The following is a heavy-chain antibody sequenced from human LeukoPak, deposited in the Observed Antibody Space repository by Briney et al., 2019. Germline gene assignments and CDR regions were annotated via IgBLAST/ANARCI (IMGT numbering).Heavy chain of an antibody. CDR3: ARDPSRTTVTFDY. CDR2: ISYDGSNK. CDR1: GFTFSSYA. V-gene: IGHV3-30*04. J-gene: IGHJ4*02. Sequence: PGRSLRLSCAASGFTFSSYAMHWVRQAPGKGLEWVAVISYDGSNKYYADSVKGRFTISRDNSKNTLYLQMNSLRAEDTAVYYCARDPSRTTVTFDYWGQGTLVTVSS. D-gene: IGHD4-17*01.